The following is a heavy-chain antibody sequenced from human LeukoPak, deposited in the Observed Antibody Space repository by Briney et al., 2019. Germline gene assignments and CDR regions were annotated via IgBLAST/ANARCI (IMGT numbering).Heavy chain of an antibody. Sequence: GGSLRLSCTASGFTFSSFGMNWVRQAPGKGLEWVSYIGSGSSAIYYADSVKGRFTISRDNAKNSLFLQMNSLRDEDAAVYYCARASLSGYDYWGQGTLVTVSS. V-gene: IGHV3-48*02. CDR2: IGSGSSAI. J-gene: IGHJ4*02. D-gene: IGHD3-22*01. CDR1: GFTFSSFG. CDR3: ARASLSGYDY.